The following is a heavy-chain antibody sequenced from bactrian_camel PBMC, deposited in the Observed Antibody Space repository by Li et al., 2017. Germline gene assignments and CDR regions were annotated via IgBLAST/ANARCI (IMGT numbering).Heavy chain of an antibody. V-gene: IGHV3S31*01. CDR3: AAARSWSLPLRPTEFEY. CDR1: GYTFSSYA. CDR2: MLSHGVTT. J-gene: IGHJ4*01. Sequence: DVQLVESGGDSVQAGGSLRLSRAASGYTFSSYAVVWFRQAPGKEREGVAAMLSHGVTTYADSVKGRFTISIDNAKNTLYLEMNSLKPEDTAMYYCAAARSWSLPLRPTEFEYWGQGTQVTVSS. D-gene: IGHD1*01.